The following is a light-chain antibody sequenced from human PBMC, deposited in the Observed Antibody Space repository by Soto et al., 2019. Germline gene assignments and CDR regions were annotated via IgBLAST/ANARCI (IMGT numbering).Light chain of an antibody. V-gene: IGLV2-14*01. CDR3: SSYTSSSTVV. J-gene: IGLJ2*01. CDR1: SSDVGGYDY. Sequence: QSVLTQPASVSGSPGQSITISCTGTSSDVGGYDYVSWYQQHPGKAPKLMIYNVRNRPSGVSNRFSGSKAGNTASLTISGLQAEDEAAYYRSSYTSSSTVVFGGGTKLTVL. CDR2: NVR.